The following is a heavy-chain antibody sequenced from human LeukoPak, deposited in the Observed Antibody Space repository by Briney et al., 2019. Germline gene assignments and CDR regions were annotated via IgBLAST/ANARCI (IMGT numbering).Heavy chain of an antibody. V-gene: IGHV3-30*02. CDR3: AKGPMVEQYYDFWSGSFDY. D-gene: IGHD3-3*01. J-gene: IGHJ4*02. CDR2: IWYGGSNK. CDR1: GFTFSSYG. Sequence: GGSLRLSCAASGFTFSSYGMHWVRQAPGKGLEWVAVIWYGGSNKYYADSVKGRFTISRDNSKNTLYLQMNSLRAEDTAVYYCAKGPMVEQYYDFWSGSFDYWGQGTLVTVSS.